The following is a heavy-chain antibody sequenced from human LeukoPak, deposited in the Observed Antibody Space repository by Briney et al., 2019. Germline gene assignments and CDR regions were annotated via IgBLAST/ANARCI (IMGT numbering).Heavy chain of an antibody. Sequence: ASVKVSCKASGYTFTSCYMHWVRQAPGQGLEWMGIINPSGGSTSYAQKFQGRVTMTRDTSTSTVYMELSSLRSEDTAVYYCARDYYDSSGYYYPFDYWGQGTLVTVSS. J-gene: IGHJ4*02. CDR1: GYTFTSCY. CDR2: INPSGGST. V-gene: IGHV1-46*01. CDR3: ARDYYDSSGYYYPFDY. D-gene: IGHD3-22*01.